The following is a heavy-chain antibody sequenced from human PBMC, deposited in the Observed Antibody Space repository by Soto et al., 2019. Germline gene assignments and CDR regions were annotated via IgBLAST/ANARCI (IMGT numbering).Heavy chain of an antibody. Sequence: ASVKVSCKASGGTFSSYTISWVRQAPGQGLEWMGRIIPILGIANYAQKFQGRVTITADKSTSTAYMELSSLRSEDTAVYYCAREGYCSGGSCYSSLVLWFDPWGQGTLVTVSS. CDR1: GGTFSSYT. D-gene: IGHD2-15*01. J-gene: IGHJ5*02. CDR2: IIPILGIA. CDR3: AREGYCSGGSCYSSLVLWFDP. V-gene: IGHV1-69*04.